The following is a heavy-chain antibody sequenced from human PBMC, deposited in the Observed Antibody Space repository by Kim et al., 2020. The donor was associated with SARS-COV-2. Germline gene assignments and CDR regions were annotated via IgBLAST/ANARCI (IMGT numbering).Heavy chain of an antibody. D-gene: IGHD6-13*01. CDR1: GGTFSSYA. CDR3: AREPGIAAAGTYYYYYGMDV. J-gene: IGHJ6*02. Sequence: SVKVSCKASGGTFSSYAISWVRQAPGQGLEWMGGIIPIFGTANYAQKFQGRVTITADESTSTAYMELSSLRSEDTAVYYCAREPGIAAAGTYYYYYGMDVWGQGTTVTVSS. V-gene: IGHV1-69*13. CDR2: IIPIFGTA.